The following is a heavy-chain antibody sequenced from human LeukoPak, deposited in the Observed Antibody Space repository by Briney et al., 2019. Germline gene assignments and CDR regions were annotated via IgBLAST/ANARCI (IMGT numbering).Heavy chain of an antibody. Sequence: SETLSLTCTVSGGSISSSSYYWGWIRQPPGKGLEWIGSIYYSGSTYYIPSLKSRVTISVDTSKNQFSLKLSSVTAADTAVYYCARGADDSSGYFDYWGQGTLVTVSS. J-gene: IGHJ4*02. V-gene: IGHV4-39*07. CDR2: IYYSGST. CDR3: ARGADDSSGYFDY. D-gene: IGHD3-22*01. CDR1: GGSISSSSYY.